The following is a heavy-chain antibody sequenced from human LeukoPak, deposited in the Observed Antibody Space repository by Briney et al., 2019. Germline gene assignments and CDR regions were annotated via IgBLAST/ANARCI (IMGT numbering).Heavy chain of an antibody. J-gene: IGHJ6*02. D-gene: IGHD3-3*01. CDR1: GGSFSGYY. Sequence: KSSETLSLTCAVYGGSFSGYYWSWIRQPPGKGLEWIGEINHSGSTNYNPSLKSRVTISVDTSKNQFSLKLSSVTAADTAVYYCASTYYDFWSGYFPMDVWGQGTTVTVSS. V-gene: IGHV4-34*01. CDR2: INHSGST. CDR3: ASTYYDFWSGYFPMDV.